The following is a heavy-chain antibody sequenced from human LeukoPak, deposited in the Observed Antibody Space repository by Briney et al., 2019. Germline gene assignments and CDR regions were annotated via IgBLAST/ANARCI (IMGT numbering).Heavy chain of an antibody. J-gene: IGHJ4*02. CDR2: ISGSGGST. D-gene: IGHD1-26*01. Sequence: PGGSLRLSCAASGFTFSSYAMSWVRQAPGKGLEWDSLISGSGGSTYYADSVKGRFTISRDNSKNTLYLQMNSLRAEDTAVYYCAKGPYVRGSYQSYFDYWGQGTLVTVSS. CDR3: AKGPYVRGSYQSYFDY. V-gene: IGHV3-23*01. CDR1: GFTFSSYA.